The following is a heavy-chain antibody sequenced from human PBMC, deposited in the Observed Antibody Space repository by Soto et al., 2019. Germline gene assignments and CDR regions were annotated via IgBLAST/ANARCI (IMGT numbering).Heavy chain of an antibody. V-gene: IGHV3-30*18. Sequence: PGGSLRLSCAASGFTFSGYDMHWVRQAPGKGLEWVALISSDGSSKYYGDAVKGRFTISRDNSKNALYLQMNTLRPEDTAVFYCAKMLSGGVDYWGQGTLVTVS. CDR1: GFTFSGYD. D-gene: IGHD3-10*01. J-gene: IGHJ4*02. CDR2: ISSDGSSK. CDR3: AKMLSGGVDY.